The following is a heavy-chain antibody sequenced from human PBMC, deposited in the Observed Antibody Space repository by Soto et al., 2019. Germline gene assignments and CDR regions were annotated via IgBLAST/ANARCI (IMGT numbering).Heavy chain of an antibody. V-gene: IGHV4-34*01. CDR3: AIVFSTAARPLDS. CDR1: GGSFSGYY. CDR2: INHSGST. Sequence: QVQLQQWGAGLLTPSETLSLTCAVYGGSFSGYYWSWIRHPPGKGLEWIGEINHSGSTNYNPSLMIRVTISVDTSKNQLALMLSSVTAADTAVYYCAIVFSTAARPLDSWGQGTLVTVSS. J-gene: IGHJ4*02. D-gene: IGHD6-6*01.